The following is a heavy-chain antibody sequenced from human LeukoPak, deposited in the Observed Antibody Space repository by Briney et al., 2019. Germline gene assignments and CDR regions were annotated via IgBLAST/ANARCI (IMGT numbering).Heavy chain of an antibody. CDR3: ARSPPGIVGASRPLGY. J-gene: IGHJ4*02. Sequence: GASVKVSCKASGYTFTGYYMHWVRQAPGQGLEWMGWINPNSGGTNYAQKFQGRVTMTRDTCISTAYMELSRLRSDDTAVYYCARSPPGIVGASRPLGYWGQGTLVTVSS. D-gene: IGHD1-26*01. V-gene: IGHV1-2*02. CDR1: GYTFTGYY. CDR2: INPNSGGT.